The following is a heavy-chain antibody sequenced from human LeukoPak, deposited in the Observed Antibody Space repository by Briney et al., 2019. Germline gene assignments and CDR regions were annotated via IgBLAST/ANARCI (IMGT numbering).Heavy chain of an antibody. D-gene: IGHD6-19*01. CDR3: ARDRGAVAATWFDY. Sequence: GGSLRLSCAASGFTFSTFWMSWVRQAPGKGLEWVANIKQDGSEKYYVDSVKGRFTISRDNAKNSLYLQMDGLRAEDTAVYYCARDRGAVAATWFDYWGQGTLVTVSS. CDR1: GFTFSTFW. J-gene: IGHJ4*02. CDR2: IKQDGSEK. V-gene: IGHV3-7*05.